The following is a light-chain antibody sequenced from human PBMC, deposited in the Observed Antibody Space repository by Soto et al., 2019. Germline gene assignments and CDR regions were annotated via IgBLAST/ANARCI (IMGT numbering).Light chain of an antibody. CDR1: QDTHYY. V-gene: IGKV1-33*01. J-gene: IGKJ3*01. Sequence: DIRMNQSPYSLSASVGDRVTITCQASQDTHYYLNWYQQRPGQAPKLLIYDVSKLEIGVPSRFSGSGSGTDFSLPISSLQPEDMATYYCQQYGNLPFTFGPGTKVNL. CDR2: DVS. CDR3: QQYGNLPFT.